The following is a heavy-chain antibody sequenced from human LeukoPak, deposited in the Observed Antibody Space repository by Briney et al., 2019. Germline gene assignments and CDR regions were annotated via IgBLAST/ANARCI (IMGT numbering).Heavy chain of an antibody. J-gene: IGHJ4*02. V-gene: IGHV6-1*01. CDR2: TYYRSKWYN. CDR1: GDSVSSNSAA. D-gene: IGHD2-2*01. CDR3: ARVSSSAWYYFDY. Sequence: SQTLSLTCAISGDSVSSNSAAWHWLRQSPSRGLEWLGRTYYRSKWYNDYAVSVKSRISINPDTSKNQFSLHLTFVTPEDTAVYYCARVSSSAWYYFDYWGQGTLVTVSS.